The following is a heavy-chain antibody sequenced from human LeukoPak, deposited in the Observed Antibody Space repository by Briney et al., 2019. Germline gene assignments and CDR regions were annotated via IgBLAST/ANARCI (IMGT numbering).Heavy chain of an antibody. CDR1: GFTVSSNY. Sequence: GGSLRLSCAASGFTVSSNYMSWVRQAPGKGLEWVSVIYSGGSTYYADSVKGRFTISRDNSKNTLYLQMNSLRAEDTAVYYCARVYYDGTYYFDYWGQGTLVTVSS. D-gene: IGHD3-22*01. CDR3: ARVYYDGTYYFDY. J-gene: IGHJ4*02. CDR2: IYSGGST. V-gene: IGHV3-53*01.